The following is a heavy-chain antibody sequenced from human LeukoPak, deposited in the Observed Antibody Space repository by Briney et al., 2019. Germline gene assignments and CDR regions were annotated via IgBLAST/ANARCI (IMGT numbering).Heavy chain of an antibody. D-gene: IGHD5-24*01. CDR1: GGSFSGYY. CDR3: ARTGRVFSPPEGYFDY. J-gene: IGHJ4*02. Sequence: SETLSLTCAVYGGSFSGYYWSWIRQPPGKGLEWIGEINHSGSTNYNPSLKSRVTISVDTSKNQFSLKLSSVTAADTAVYYCARTGRVFSPPEGYFDYWGQGTLVTVSS. CDR2: INHSGST. V-gene: IGHV4-34*01.